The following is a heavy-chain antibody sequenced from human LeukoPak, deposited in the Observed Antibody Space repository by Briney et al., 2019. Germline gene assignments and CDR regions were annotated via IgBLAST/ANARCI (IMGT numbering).Heavy chain of an antibody. Sequence: GASVKVSCKASGYTFTGYYMHWVRQAPGQGLEWMGWINPNSGGTNYAQKFKGRVTMTRDTSISTAYMELSRLRSDDTAVYYCARSPRYCSSTSCYIFDYWGQGTLVTVSS. D-gene: IGHD2-2*02. V-gene: IGHV1-2*02. CDR1: GYTFTGYY. CDR2: INPNSGGT. CDR3: ARSPRYCSSTSCYIFDY. J-gene: IGHJ4*02.